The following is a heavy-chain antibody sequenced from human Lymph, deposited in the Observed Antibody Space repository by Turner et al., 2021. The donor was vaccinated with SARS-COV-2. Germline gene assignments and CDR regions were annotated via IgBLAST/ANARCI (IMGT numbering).Heavy chain of an antibody. CDR1: GDSINSIFYY. D-gene: IGHD6-19*01. CDR2: IYYSGST. J-gene: IGHJ4*02. CDR3: ARGPPKGWYVPVFDY. Sequence: QLQLQESGPGLVKPSETLSPTCTVSGDSINSIFYYWGWIRQPPGKGLEWIGSIYYSGSTYYNPSLKSRVTISVDTSKNQFSRKLSSVTAAGTAVFYCARGPPKGWYVPVFDYWGQGTLVTVSS. V-gene: IGHV4-39*01.